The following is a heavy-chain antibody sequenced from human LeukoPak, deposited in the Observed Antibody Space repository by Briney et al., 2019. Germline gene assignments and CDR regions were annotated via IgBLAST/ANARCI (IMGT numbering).Heavy chain of an antibody. CDR1: GFTFSSYA. CDR3: ARLNRNSSSWYWSSDYYYGMDV. Sequence: GGSLRLSCAASGFTFSSYAMSWVRQAPGKGLEWVSSISSSSSYIYYADSVKGRFTISRDNAKNSLYLQMNSLRAEDTAVYYCARLNRNSSSWYWSSDYYYGMDVWGQGTTVTVSS. J-gene: IGHJ6*02. D-gene: IGHD6-13*01. V-gene: IGHV3-21*01. CDR2: ISSSSSYI.